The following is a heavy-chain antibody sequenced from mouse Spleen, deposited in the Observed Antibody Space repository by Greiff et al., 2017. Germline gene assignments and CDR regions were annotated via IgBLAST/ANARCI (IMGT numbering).Heavy chain of an antibody. CDR2: IYPRSGNT. CDR1: GYTFTSYG. Sequence: QVQLQQSGAELARPGASVKLSCKASGYTFTSYGISWVKQRTGQGLEWIGEIYPRSGNTYYNEKFKGKATLTADKSSSTAYMELRSLTSEDSAVYYCARGGGYSYYFDYWGQGTTLTVSS. D-gene: IGHD2-3*01. J-gene: IGHJ2*01. CDR3: ARGGGYSYYFDY. V-gene: IGHV1-81*01.